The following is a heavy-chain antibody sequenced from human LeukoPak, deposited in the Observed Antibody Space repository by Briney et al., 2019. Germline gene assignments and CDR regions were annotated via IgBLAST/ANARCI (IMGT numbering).Heavy chain of an antibody. J-gene: IGHJ4*02. CDR2: INPNSGGT. CDR1: GYTFTGYY. Sequence: ASVKVSCKASGYTFTGYYMHWVRQAPGQGLEWMGWINPNSGGTNYAQKFQGRVTMTRDTSISTAYMELRSLRSDDTAVYYCARVPQSIVLMVYAMEYYFDYWGQGTLVTVSS. D-gene: IGHD2-8*01. CDR3: ARVPQSIVLMVYAMEYYFDY. V-gene: IGHV1-2*02.